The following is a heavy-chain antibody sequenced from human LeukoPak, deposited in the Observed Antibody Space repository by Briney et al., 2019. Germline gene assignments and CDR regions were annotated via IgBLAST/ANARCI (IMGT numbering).Heavy chain of an antibody. CDR2: IDYSGST. V-gene: IGHV4-39*01. D-gene: IGHD3-22*01. CDR1: GGSISNSYYY. J-gene: IGHJ4*02. CDR3: ARLHYYDSSGYYYRFDY. Sequence: PSGTLSLTCTVSGGSISNSYYYWGWIRQPPGKGLEWIGGIDYSGSTYYNPSLKSRVTISVDTSKNQFSLKLSSVTAADTAVYYCARLHYYDSSGYYYRFDYWGQGTLVTVSS.